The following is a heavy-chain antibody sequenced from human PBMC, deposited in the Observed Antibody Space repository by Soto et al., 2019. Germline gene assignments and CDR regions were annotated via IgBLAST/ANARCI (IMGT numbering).Heavy chain of an antibody. J-gene: IGHJ4*02. V-gene: IGHV4-59*11. CDR3: ARASTTVTTLDY. CDR2: IYYSGST. CDR1: GGTIRNHD. Sequence: PSEPKPLTNTVSGGTIRNHDCRWIRQPPGKGMEWIGYIYYSGSTYYNPSLKSRVTISVDRSKNQFSLKLSSVTAADTAVYYCARASTTVTTLDYWGQGTLVTVSS. D-gene: IGHD4-17*01.